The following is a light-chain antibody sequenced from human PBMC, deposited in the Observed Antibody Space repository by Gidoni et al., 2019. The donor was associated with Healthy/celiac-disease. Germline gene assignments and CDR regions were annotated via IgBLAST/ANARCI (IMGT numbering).Light chain of an antibody. CDR1: QSVSSSY. J-gene: IGKJ4*01. Sequence: EIVLTQSPGTLSLSPGERATLSCRASQSVSSSYLAWYQQKPGQAPRLLIYGASSRATGIPDRFSGIGSGTDVTLTISRLEPEDFAVYYCQQYGSSRVFGGGTKVEIK. CDR2: GAS. V-gene: IGKV3-20*01. CDR3: QQYGSSRV.